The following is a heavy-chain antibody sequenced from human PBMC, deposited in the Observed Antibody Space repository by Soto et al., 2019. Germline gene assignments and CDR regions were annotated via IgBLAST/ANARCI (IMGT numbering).Heavy chain of an antibody. CDR1: GGSISSYY. D-gene: IGHD3-22*01. V-gene: IGHV4-59*08. Sequence: SEALSLTCTVSGGSISSYYWSWIRQPPGKGLEWIGYIYYSGSTNYNPSLKSRVTISVDTSKNQFSLKLSSVTAADTAVYYCARHGGITMIVGGGPLSASDIWGQGTMVTVSS. J-gene: IGHJ3*02. CDR2: IYYSGST. CDR3: ARHGGITMIVGGGPLSASDI.